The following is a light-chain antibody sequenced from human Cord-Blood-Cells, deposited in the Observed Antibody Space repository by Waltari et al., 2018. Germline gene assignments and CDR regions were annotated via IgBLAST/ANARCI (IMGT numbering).Light chain of an antibody. V-gene: IGLV2-23*01. CDR2: EGS. CDR3: CSYAGSSTSV. J-gene: IGLJ2*01. Sequence: QSALTQPASVSGSPGQSITISCTGTSRDVGSYNLVSWYQQHPGKAPKLMIYEGSKRPSGVSNRFSGSKSGTTASLTIAGRQAEDEADYYCCSYAGSSTSVFGGGTKLTVL. CDR1: SRDVGSYNL.